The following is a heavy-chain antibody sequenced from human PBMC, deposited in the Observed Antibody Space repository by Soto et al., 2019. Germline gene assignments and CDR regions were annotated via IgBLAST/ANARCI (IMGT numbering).Heavy chain of an antibody. Sequence: PGGSLRLSCAASEFTFSSYWMSWVRQAPGKGLEWVANIKQDGSEKYYVDSVKGRFTISRDNAKNSLYLQMNSLRSEDTAVYYCARDRSGYVDYWGQGTLVTVSS. CDR2: IKQDGSEK. CDR3: ARDRSGYVDY. D-gene: IGHD2-15*01. CDR1: EFTFSSYW. J-gene: IGHJ4*02. V-gene: IGHV3-7*03.